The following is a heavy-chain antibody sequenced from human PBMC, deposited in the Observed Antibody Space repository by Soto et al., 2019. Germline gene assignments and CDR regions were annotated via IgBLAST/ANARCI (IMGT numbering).Heavy chain of an antibody. D-gene: IGHD5-12*01. CDR3: ARDRHSGYDLNSPPYYYYGMDV. CDR1: GDSVSSNSAA. J-gene: IGHJ6*02. CDR2: TYYRSKWYN. V-gene: IGHV6-1*01. Sequence: QSQTLSLTCAISGDSVSSNSAAWNWIRQSPSRGLEWLGRTYYRSKWYNDYAVSVKSRITINPDTSKNQFSLQLNSVTPEDTAVYYCARDRHSGYDLNSPPYYYYGMDVWGQGTTVTVSS.